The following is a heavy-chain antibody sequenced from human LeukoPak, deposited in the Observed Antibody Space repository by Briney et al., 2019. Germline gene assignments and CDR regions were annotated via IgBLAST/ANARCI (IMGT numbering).Heavy chain of an antibody. CDR1: GGYFTSYV. J-gene: IGHJ5*02. D-gene: IGHD3-22*01. CDR3: AREDYYDSSYRQNWFDP. CDR2: IIPIFDTS. V-gene: IGHV1-69*06. Sequence: ASVKVSCKASGGYFTSYVISWVRQAPGQGLEWMGGIIPIFDTSNYAQKFQGRVTIIVDKSTSTAYMELSSLRSEDTAVYYCAREDYYDSSYRQNWFDPWGQGTLVTVSS.